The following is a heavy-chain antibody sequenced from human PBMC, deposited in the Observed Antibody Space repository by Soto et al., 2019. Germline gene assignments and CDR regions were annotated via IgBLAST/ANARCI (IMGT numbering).Heavy chain of an antibody. CDR3: LTDLINLWPYDY. Sequence: EVKLAESGGGLIKPGGSLRLSCAASGFLFSNAWMSWVRQGPGKGLEWVARIKSKSDGGATEYAAAVKGSFTLSRADSNTAVYLQIDSLTSEDTAVYYCLTDLINLWPYDYWGQGTPVTLSS. V-gene: IGHV3-15*01. CDR1: GFLFSNAW. D-gene: IGHD3-10*01. CDR2: IKSKSDGGAT. J-gene: IGHJ4*02.